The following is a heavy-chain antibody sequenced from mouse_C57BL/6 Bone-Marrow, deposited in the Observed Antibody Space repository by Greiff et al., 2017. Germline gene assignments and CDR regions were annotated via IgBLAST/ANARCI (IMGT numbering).Heavy chain of an antibody. J-gene: IGHJ3*01. V-gene: IGHV3-6*01. CDR2: ISYDGSN. CDR3: ARARYDYIAY. Sequence: EVKLQESGPGLVKPSQSLSLTCSVTGYSITSGYYWNWIRQFPGNKLEWMGYISYDGSNNYNPSLKNRISITRDTSKNQLFLKLNSVTTEDTATYYCARARYDYIAYWGQGTLVTVSA. D-gene: IGHD2-4*01. CDR1: GYSITSGYY.